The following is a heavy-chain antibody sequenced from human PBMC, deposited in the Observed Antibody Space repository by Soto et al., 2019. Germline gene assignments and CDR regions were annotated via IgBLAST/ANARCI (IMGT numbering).Heavy chain of an antibody. CDR3: AASGSNGQFDF. J-gene: IGHJ4*02. Sequence: QVQLQESGPGLVKPSETLSLTCTVSGGSISNYFWHWIRQPPGKGLEWIGYIYYSGSTNYNPSLKSRVTISVDTYKNHCSLKLSSVTAADTAVYYCAASGSNGQFDFWAQGTLVTVSS. D-gene: IGHD3-10*01. CDR1: GGSISNYF. CDR2: IYYSGST. V-gene: IGHV4-59*01.